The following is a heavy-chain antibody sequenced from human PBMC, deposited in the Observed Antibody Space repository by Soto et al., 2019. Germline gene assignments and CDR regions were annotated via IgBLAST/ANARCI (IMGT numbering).Heavy chain of an antibody. J-gene: IGHJ5*02. CDR3: ASEVIAAAGRFDP. CDR2: ISSSSSTI. D-gene: IGHD6-13*01. V-gene: IGHV3-48*01. Sequence: GGSLRLSCASSGVTFSSYSMNLVRQAPGKGLEWVSYISSSSSTIYYADSVKGRFTISRDNAKNSLYLQMNSLRAEDTAVYYCASEVIAAAGRFDPWGQGTLVTVSS. CDR1: GVTFSSYS.